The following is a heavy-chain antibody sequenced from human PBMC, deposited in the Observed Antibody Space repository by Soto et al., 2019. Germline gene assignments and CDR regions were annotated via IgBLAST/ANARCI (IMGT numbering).Heavy chain of an antibody. V-gene: IGHV1-58*02. CDR2: IVVGSGNT. CDR3: AADHNLEYSSSYFRGDAFDI. Sequence: QMQLVQSGPEVKKPGTSVKVSCKASGFTFTSSAMQWVRQARGQRLEWIGWIVVGSGNTNYAQKFQERVTITRDMSTSTAYMELSSLRSEDTAVYYCAADHNLEYSSSYFRGDAFDIWGQGTMVTVSS. J-gene: IGHJ3*02. D-gene: IGHD6-6*01. CDR1: GFTFTSSA.